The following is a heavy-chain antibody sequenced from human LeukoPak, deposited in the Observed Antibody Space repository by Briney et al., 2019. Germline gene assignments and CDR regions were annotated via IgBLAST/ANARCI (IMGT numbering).Heavy chain of an antibody. D-gene: IGHD1-1*01. CDR2: IYSGGST. CDR3: ARGGDGLERRLSDY. J-gene: IGHJ4*02. V-gene: IGHV3-53*01. CDR1: GFSVSSNY. Sequence: GGSLRLSCAASGFSVSSNYMSWVRQAPGKGLEWVSVIYSGGSTYNADSVKGRFTISRGNSKNTLYLQMNSLRVEDAAVYYCARGGDGLERRLSDYWGQGTLVTVSS.